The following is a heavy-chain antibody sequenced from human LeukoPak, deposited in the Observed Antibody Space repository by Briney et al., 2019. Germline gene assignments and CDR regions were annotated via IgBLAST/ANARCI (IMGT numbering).Heavy chain of an antibody. CDR1: GFTFSSYL. Sequence: GGSLRLSCVASGFTFSSYLMNWVRQAPGKGLEWVSGISHSGSSIYYADSVKGRFTISRDNSKNTLYLQMDRLRVEDTAVYYCAMALDYWGQGTLVTVSS. CDR3: AMALDY. CDR2: ISHSGSSI. J-gene: IGHJ4*02. V-gene: IGHV3-23*01.